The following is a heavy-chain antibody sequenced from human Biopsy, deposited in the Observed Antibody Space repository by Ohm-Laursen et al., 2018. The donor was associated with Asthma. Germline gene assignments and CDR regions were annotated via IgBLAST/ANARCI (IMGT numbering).Heavy chain of an antibody. D-gene: IGHD6-19*01. Sequence: SSVNASCKAPGGTFSNFAISWVRQAPGQGLEWLGGIMTVFGTTNYAQKFQGRVTITADESTSTAHMEVTSLRSEHTAIYYCARCQVGYSSGWSLLLKKIYYSGMDVWGQGTAVTVSS. CDR2: IMTVFGTT. J-gene: IGHJ6*02. V-gene: IGHV1-69*01. CDR1: GGTFSNFA. CDR3: ARCQVGYSSGWSLLLKKIYYSGMDV.